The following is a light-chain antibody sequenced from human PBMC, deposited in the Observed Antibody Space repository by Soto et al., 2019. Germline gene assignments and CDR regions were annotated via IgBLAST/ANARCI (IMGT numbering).Light chain of an antibody. V-gene: IGLV1-40*01. CDR2: GNT. J-gene: IGLJ1*01. CDR3: QTYDSSLSGLYV. Sequence: SVLTQPPSISGAPGQRDTISCTGSSSNIGAGSDVHWYHQLPGTAPKLLIYGNTNRPSGVPDRFSGSKSGTSASLAIAGLQTEDEGDYYCQTYDSSLSGLYVFGTGTKVTVL. CDR1: SSNIGAGSD.